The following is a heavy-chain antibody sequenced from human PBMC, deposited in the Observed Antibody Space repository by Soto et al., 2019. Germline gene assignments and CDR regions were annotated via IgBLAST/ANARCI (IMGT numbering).Heavy chain of an antibody. V-gene: IGHV3-33*01. Sequence: QVQLVESGGGVVQPGRSLRLSCAASGFTFSSYGMHWVRQAPGKGMEWVAVIWYDGSNKYYADSVKGRFTISRDNSKNTLYLQMNSLRADDTAVYYCARAVPATMFDYWGQGTLVTVSS. CDR3: ARAVPATMFDY. CDR2: IWYDGSNK. D-gene: IGHD2-2*01. J-gene: IGHJ4*02. CDR1: GFTFSSYG.